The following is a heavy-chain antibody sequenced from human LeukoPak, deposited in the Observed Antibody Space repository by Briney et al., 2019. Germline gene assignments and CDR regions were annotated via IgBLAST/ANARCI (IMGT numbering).Heavy chain of an antibody. D-gene: IGHD2-15*01. J-gene: IGHJ4*02. CDR2: ISSSSSYK. Sequence: PGGSLRLSCAASGFTFSSYSMNWVRQAPGKGLEWVSSISSSSSYKYYADSVKGRFTISRDNAKNSLYLQMNSLRAEDTAVYYCARVSGFDYWGQGTLVTVSS. V-gene: IGHV3-21*01. CDR1: GFTFSSYS. CDR3: ARVSGFDY.